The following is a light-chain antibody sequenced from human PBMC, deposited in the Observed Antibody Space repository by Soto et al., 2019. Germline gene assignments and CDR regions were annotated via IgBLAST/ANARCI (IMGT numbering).Light chain of an antibody. CDR1: ENVFSF. Sequence: EIVMTQFPATLSSSPGDRATLSCRASENVFSFMAWYQHKPGQAPRLLIYDASKLATGVPSRFSGSGSGTDFTLTINSLDIEDFAVCYLQQRTNCPQMFTFGPGTKVEIK. CDR2: DAS. V-gene: IGKV3-11*01. J-gene: IGKJ3*01. CDR3: QQRTNCPQMFT.